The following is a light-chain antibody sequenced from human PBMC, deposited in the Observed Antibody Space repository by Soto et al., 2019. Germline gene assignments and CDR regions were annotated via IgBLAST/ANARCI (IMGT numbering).Light chain of an antibody. Sequence: EIVLTQSPGTLSLSPGERATLSCRASQSVSSTYLAWYQQKPGQAPRLLIYGASSRATGTPDRFSGSGSGTDFTLTISTLEPEDFAVYYCQQYGASPIYTFGQGTKLEIK. J-gene: IGKJ2*01. CDR1: QSVSSTY. V-gene: IGKV3-20*01. CDR2: GAS. CDR3: QQYGASPIYT.